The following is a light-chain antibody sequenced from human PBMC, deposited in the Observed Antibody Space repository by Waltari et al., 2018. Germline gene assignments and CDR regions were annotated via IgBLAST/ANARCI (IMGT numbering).Light chain of an antibody. CDR2: GAS. J-gene: IGKJ4*01. Sequence: EILMTQSPATLSVSPGERVTLSCRASQSVSSNLAWYQQKPGQAPRLLIYGASNRATGIPARFTGSGSGTQFTLTISSLQPEDFAVYNCQQYNDWPLTFGGGTKVDIK. V-gene: IGKV3-15*01. CDR3: QQYNDWPLT. CDR1: QSVSSN.